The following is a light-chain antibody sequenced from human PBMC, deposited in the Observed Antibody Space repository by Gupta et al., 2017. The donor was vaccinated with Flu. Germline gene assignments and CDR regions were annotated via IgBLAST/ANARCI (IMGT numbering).Light chain of an antibody. Sequence: VVVTQSPGTLSLSPGERATLSCRASQSVSNNLAWYQKKPGQAPRRLIYGASSRAKGSPASCSGSGVGKEVNLIIISRQSEDFEVYFCQHENKRQPMYTFGQGTXLESK. J-gene: IGKJ2*01. CDR2: GAS. CDR3: QHENKRQPMYT. V-gene: IGKV3-15*01. CDR1: QSVSNN.